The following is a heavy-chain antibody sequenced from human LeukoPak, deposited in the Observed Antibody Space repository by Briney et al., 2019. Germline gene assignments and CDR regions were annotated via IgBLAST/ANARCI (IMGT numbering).Heavy chain of an antibody. CDR3: AKDLVEYDSRLKADNWFDP. V-gene: IGHV3-23*01. CDR1: GFTFSSYA. J-gene: IGHJ5*02. CDR2: ISGSGGST. D-gene: IGHD3-22*01. Sequence: SGGSLRLSCAASGFTFSSYAMSWVRQAPGKGLEWISAISGSGGSTYYADSVKGRFTISRDNSKNTLYLQMNSLRAEDTAVYYCAKDLVEYDSRLKADNWFDPWGQGTLVTVSS.